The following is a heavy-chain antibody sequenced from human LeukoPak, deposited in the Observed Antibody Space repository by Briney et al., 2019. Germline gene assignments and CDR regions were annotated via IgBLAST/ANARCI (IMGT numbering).Heavy chain of an antibody. Sequence: SETLSLTCTVSGGSLSSHYWSWIRQPPGKGLEWIGYIYYSGSTNYNPSLKSRVTISLDTSKNQFSLKLISVTAADTAVYYCARDRSWFDPWGQGTLVTVSS. CDR2: IYYSGST. V-gene: IGHV4-59*11. J-gene: IGHJ5*02. CDR1: GGSLSSHY. CDR3: ARDRSWFDP.